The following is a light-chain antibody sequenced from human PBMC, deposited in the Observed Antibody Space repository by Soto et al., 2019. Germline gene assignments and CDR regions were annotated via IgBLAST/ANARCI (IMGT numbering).Light chain of an antibody. Sequence: DLVMPQTPLSLPVTPGEPASISCRSSQSLLDSDDGNTYLDWYLQKPGQSPQVLIYTSSYRASGVPDRFSGSGSVTDFTLRISRVEAEDVGVYYCMQRIEFPLTFGGGTKVEIK. CDR1: QSLLDSDDGNTY. CDR3: MQRIEFPLT. V-gene: IGKV2-40*01. J-gene: IGKJ4*01. CDR2: TSS.